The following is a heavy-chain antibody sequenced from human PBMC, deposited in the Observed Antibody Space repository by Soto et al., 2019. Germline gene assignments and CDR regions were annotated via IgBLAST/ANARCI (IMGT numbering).Heavy chain of an antibody. CDR3: AKDIWYFDL. CDR1: GFIFTNFW. D-gene: IGHD1-20*01. Sequence: GESLKISCEASGFIFTNFWMHWVRQVPGKGLVWVSRIDTSGSSTSYADSVKGRFTISRDNAKNTVSLQMNSLRAEDTGVYYCAKDIWYFDLWRQGSLVTVSS. CDR2: IDTSGSST. J-gene: IGHJ4*02. V-gene: IGHV3-74*01.